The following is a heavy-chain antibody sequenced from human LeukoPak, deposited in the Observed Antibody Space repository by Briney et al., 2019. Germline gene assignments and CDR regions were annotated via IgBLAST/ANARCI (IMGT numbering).Heavy chain of an antibody. V-gene: IGHV3-21*01. Sequence: GGSLRLSCAASGFTFSSYNMNWVRQAPGKGLEWVSSISRTSSYIYYADSVKGRFTISRDNAQNSLYLQINSLRVEDTAVYYCARVLETDCSGGSCYSGLDYWGQGTLVTVSS. CDR3: ARVLETDCSGGSCYSGLDY. CDR1: GFTFSSYN. J-gene: IGHJ4*02. CDR2: ISRTSSYI. D-gene: IGHD2-15*01.